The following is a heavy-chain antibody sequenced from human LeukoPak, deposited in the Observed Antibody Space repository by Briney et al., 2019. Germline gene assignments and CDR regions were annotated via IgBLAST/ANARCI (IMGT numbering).Heavy chain of an antibody. Sequence: GASVKVSCKASGYTFTNYYIHWVRQAPGQGLEWTGVINPSGGSTSYAQKFQGRVTMTRDTSTSTVYMELSSLRSEDTAVYYCTRYPSGYTSMVIFALDIWGQGTMVTVSS. D-gene: IGHD2-21*01. J-gene: IGHJ3*02. CDR1: GYTFTNYY. V-gene: IGHV1-46*01. CDR3: TRYPSGYTSMVIFALDI. CDR2: INPSGGST.